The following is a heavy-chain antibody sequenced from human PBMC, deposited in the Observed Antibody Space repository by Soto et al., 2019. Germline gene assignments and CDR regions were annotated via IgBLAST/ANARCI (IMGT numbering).Heavy chain of an antibody. V-gene: IGHV1-18*01. Sequence: ASVKVSCKASGYTFTSYGISWVRQAPGQGLEWMGWISAYNGNTNYAQKLQGRVTMTTDTSTSTAYMELRSLRSDDTAVYYCARGGGNLGDAFLDDYYYYMDVWGKGTTVTVSS. J-gene: IGHJ6*03. CDR3: ARGGGNLGDAFLDDYYYYMDV. D-gene: IGHD3-16*01. CDR1: GYTFTSYG. CDR2: ISAYNGNT.